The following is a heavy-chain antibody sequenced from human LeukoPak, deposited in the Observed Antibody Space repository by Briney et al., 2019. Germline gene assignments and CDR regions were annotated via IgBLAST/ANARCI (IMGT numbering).Heavy chain of an antibody. CDR2: ISGSGGST. J-gene: IGHJ4*02. Sequence: GGSLRLSCAASGFTFSSYAMSWVRQAPGKGLEWVSAISGSGGSTYYADSVKGRFTISRDNSKNTLYLQMNSLRAEDTAVYYCARAHMVRGVIPTYWGQGTLVTVSS. CDR3: ARAHMVRGVIPTY. D-gene: IGHD3-10*01. CDR1: GFTFSSYA. V-gene: IGHV3-23*01.